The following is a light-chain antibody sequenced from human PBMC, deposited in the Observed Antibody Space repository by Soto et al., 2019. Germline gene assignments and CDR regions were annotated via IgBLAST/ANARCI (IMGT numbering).Light chain of an antibody. Sequence: EIVLTQSPGTLSLSPGERATLSCRASQSVTSNYLAWYQQKPDQAPRLLIYGASSRATGISDRFSGSGAETDFTLTIRRLEIADFGVSSCQQYGSAPLTFGQGTRLEIK. CDR1: QSVTSNY. V-gene: IGKV3-20*01. CDR3: QQYGSAPLT. J-gene: IGKJ5*01. CDR2: GAS.